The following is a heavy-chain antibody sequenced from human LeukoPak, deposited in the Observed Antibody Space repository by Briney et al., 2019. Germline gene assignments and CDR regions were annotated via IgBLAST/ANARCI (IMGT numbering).Heavy chain of an antibody. CDR1: GGSISSGGYY. D-gene: IGHD2-2*01. V-gene: IGHV4-61*02. CDR2: IYTSGST. CDR3: ARDRGGCSSTSCYPEDYYYYYMDV. J-gene: IGHJ6*03. Sequence: SETLSLTCTVSGGSISSGGYYWSWIRQPAGKGLEWIGRIYTSGSTNYNPSLKSRVTISVDTSKNQFSLKLSSVTAADTAVYYCARDRGGCSSTSCYPEDYYYYYMDVWGKGTTVTVSS.